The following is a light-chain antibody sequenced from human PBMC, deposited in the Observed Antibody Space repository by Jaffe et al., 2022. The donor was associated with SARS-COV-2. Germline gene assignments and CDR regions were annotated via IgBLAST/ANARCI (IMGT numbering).Light chain of an antibody. CDR2: AAS. CDR1: QSIITY. CDR3: QQSYKIPIS. Sequence: DIQMTQSPSSQSASVGDRVFITCRASQSIITYLNWYQQRPGKAPELLIYAASNLQSGVPSRFSGSGSGTDFTLTISSLRPEDFATYYCQQSYKIPISFGQGTKLEIK. J-gene: IGKJ2*03. V-gene: IGKV1-39*01.